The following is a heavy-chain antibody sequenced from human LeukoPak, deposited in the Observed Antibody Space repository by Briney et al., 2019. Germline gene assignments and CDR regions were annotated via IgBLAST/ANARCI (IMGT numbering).Heavy chain of an antibody. CDR1: GFTFSSYW. J-gene: IGHJ2*01. V-gene: IGHV3-74*01. CDR3: ARDRGSYSDY. D-gene: IGHD1-26*01. Sequence: PGGSLRLSCAASGFTFSSYWMHWVRQAPGKGLVWVSRVNTDGSTPTYADSVKGRFTISRDNAKNTLYLQMNSLRAEDTAVYYCARDRGSYSDYWGRGTLVTVSS. CDR2: VNTDGSTP.